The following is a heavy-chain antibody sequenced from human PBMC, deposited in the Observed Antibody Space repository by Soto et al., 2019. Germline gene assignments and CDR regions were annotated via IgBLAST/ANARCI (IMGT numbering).Heavy chain of an antibody. CDR2: IKQDGSEK. Sequence: EVQLVESGGGLVQPGGSLRLSCAASGSTLSSYWMSWVRQAPGKGLEWVANIKQDGSEKYYVDSVKGRFTISRDTAKSSLYLQLNSLRAEDTAVYYCAREYGSSYSPRYYGMDVWGQGTTVTVSS. CDR1: GSTLSSYW. J-gene: IGHJ6*02. V-gene: IGHV3-7*05. D-gene: IGHD6-13*01. CDR3: AREYGSSYSPRYYGMDV.